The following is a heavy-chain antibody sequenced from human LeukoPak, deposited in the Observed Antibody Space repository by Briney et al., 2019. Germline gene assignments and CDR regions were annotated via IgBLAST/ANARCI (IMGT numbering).Heavy chain of an antibody. D-gene: IGHD6-13*01. CDR3: ATDPFSSSWFGPGDY. CDR1: GYTLTELS. Sequence: GASVKVSCKVSGYTLTELSMHWVRQAPGKGLEWMGGFDPEDGETIYAQKFQGRVTMTEDTSTDTAYMELSSRRSEDTDVYYCATDPFSSSWFGPGDYWGQGALVTVSS. J-gene: IGHJ4*02. V-gene: IGHV1-24*01. CDR2: FDPEDGET.